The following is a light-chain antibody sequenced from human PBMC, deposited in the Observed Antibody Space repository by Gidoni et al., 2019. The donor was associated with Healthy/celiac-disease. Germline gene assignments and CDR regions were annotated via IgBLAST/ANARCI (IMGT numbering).Light chain of an antibody. CDR3: QQLNSYPYT. CDR1: QGISSY. J-gene: IGKJ2*01. Sequence: DTKLTQSPSFLSASVGVRVTITCRASQGISSYVACYQQKPGKAPKLLIYAASTLQSVVPSRFSGSGSGTEFTLTSSSLQPEDVASYCWQQLNSYPYTFGQGTKLEIK. CDR2: AAS. V-gene: IGKV1-9*01.